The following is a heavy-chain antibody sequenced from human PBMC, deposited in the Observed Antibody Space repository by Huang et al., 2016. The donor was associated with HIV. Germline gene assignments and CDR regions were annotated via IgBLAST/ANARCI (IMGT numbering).Heavy chain of an antibody. CDR2: FYTSGNT. CDR3: ARENEFCGSTNCHHYYYGLDV. Sequence: QVQLQESGPGLVKPSETLSLTCTVSGGSFSTYYWSWIRQSAGKGLEWIGRFYTSGNTNYNPSLRSRVTGSVDTSKNQFSLRLTAVTAADTAVYYCARENEFCGSTNCHHYYYGLDVWGQGTTVTVSS. J-gene: IGHJ6*02. V-gene: IGHV4-4*07. D-gene: IGHD2-2*01. CDR1: GGSFSTYY.